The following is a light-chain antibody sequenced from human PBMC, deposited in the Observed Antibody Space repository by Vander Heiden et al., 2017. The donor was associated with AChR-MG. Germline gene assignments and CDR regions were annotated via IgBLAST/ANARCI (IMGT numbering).Light chain of an antibody. CDR2: EVS. CDR1: ESLVHSDGKTY. V-gene: IGKV2-29*02. Sequence: DMVMTQTPLSLSVTRGQSASISCKSSESLVHSDGKTYLYWYLQKPGQSPQLLIYEVSRLCSGVPDRFSGSGSGTDFTLKISRVEAEDVGVYYCRQGVRRPLTFGGRTMVDLK. J-gene: IGKJ4*01. CDR3: RQGVRRPLT.